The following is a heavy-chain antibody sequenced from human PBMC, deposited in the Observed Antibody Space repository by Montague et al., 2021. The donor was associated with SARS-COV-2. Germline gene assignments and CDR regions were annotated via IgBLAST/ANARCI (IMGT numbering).Heavy chain of an antibody. V-gene: IGHV4-59*08. CDR2: IYYSGST. Sequence: SETLSLTCTVSGGSISSYYWSWIRQPPGKGLEWVGYIYYSGSTNYSPSLKSRVTMSVDTSKNQFSLKVNSVTAADTAVYYCARHYSATLPAVYWGQGTLVTVSS. J-gene: IGHJ4*02. CDR3: ARHYSATLPAVY. D-gene: IGHD2-15*01. CDR1: GGSISSYY.